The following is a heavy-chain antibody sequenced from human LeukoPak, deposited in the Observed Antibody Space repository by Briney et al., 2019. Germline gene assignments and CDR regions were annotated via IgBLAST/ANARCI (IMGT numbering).Heavy chain of an antibody. V-gene: IGHV3-30*18. D-gene: IGHD6-19*01. CDR1: GFTFSSYG. Sequence: PGGSLRLSCAASGFTFSSYGMHWVRQAPGKGLEWVAVISYDGSNKYYADSVKGRFTISRDNSKNTLYLQMNSLRAEDTAVYYCAKDSGGSGWSVDYWGQGTLVTVSS. CDR3: AKDSGGSGWSVDY. CDR2: ISYDGSNK. J-gene: IGHJ4*02.